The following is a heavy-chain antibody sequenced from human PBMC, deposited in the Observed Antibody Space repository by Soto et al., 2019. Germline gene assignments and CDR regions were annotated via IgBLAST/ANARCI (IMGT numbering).Heavy chain of an antibody. V-gene: IGHV1-18*04. Sequence: GASVKVSCKASGYTFTSYGISWVRQAPGQGLEWMGWISAYNGNTNYAQKLQGRVTMTTDTSTSTAYMDLTRLRAEDTAVYFCVRDYYDTSGYPNTFDMWGQGTMVTVSS. J-gene: IGHJ3*02. CDR2: ISAYNGNT. CDR1: GYTFTSYG. CDR3: VRDYYDTSGYPNTFDM. D-gene: IGHD3-22*01.